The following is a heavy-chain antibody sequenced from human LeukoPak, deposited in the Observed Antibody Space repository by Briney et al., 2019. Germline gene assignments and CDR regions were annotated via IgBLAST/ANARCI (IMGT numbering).Heavy chain of an antibody. CDR2: ISAYNGNT. J-gene: IGHJ4*02. CDR1: GYTFTSYG. D-gene: IGHD3-10*01. V-gene: IGHV1-18*01. CDR3: ARDYGRQWDFDY. Sequence: ASVKVSCKASGYTFTSYGISWVRQAPGQGLEWMGWISAYNGNTDYAQKFQGRVTMTRDTSISTAYMELSRLRSDDTAVYYCARDYGRQWDFDYWGQGTLVTVSS.